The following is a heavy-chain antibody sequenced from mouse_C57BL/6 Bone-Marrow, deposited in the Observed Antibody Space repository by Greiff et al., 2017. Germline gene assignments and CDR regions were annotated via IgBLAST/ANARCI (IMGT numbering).Heavy chain of an antibody. CDR2: IHPNSGST. V-gene: IGHV1-64*01. Sequence: QVQLQQPGAELVKPGASVKLSCKASGYTFTSYWMHWVKQRPGQGLEWIGMIHPNSGSTNYNEKFKSKATLTVDKSSSTAYMQLSSLTSEESAVYYWARWGGAWFAYWGQGTLVTVSA. CDR3: ARWGGAWFAY. CDR1: GYTFTSYW. J-gene: IGHJ3*01.